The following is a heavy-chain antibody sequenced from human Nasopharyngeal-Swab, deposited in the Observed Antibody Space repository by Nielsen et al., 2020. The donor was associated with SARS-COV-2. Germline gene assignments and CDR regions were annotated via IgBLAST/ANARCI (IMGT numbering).Heavy chain of an antibody. Sequence: GGSLRLFCAASAFTFGNYYMTWIRQAPGKGLEWVSYIRGTGDTVYYADSVKGRFTISRDNAKNSLYLQMNSLRAEDTAVYYCARGDDTTDYYEPFDYWGQGTLVTVSS. CDR1: AFTFGNYY. CDR3: ARGDDTTDYYEPFDY. D-gene: IGHD3-22*01. CDR2: IRGTGDTV. V-gene: IGHV3-11*04. J-gene: IGHJ4*02.